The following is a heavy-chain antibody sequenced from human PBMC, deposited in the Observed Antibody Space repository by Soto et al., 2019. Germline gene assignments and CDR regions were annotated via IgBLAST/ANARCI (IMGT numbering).Heavy chain of an antibody. CDR2: ISGSGGST. V-gene: IGHV3-23*01. D-gene: IGHD2-15*01. CDR1: GFTFSSYA. CDR3: AKGRGAGTDIVVVVAATMSWFDP. Sequence: GGSLRLSCAASGFTFSSYAMSWVRQAPGKGLEWVSAISGSGGSTYYADSVKGRFTISRDNSKNTLYLQMNSLRAEDTAVYYCAKGRGAGTDIVVVVAATMSWFDPWGQGTLVTVSS. J-gene: IGHJ5*02.